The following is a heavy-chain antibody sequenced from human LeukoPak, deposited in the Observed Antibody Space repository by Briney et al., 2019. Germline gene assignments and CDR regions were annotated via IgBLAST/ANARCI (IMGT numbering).Heavy chain of an antibody. D-gene: IGHD5-18*01. V-gene: IGHV4-4*07. CDR2: ISASGST. CDR1: GGSISTYL. CDR3: AREGYNLGTDF. Sequence: PSETLSLTCTASGGSISTYLWIWIRQPAGKGLEWIGHISASGSTNYNASLKSRVTMSADTSKNQFSLRLNSVTAADTAVYYCAREGYNLGTDFWGQGTLVTVSS. J-gene: IGHJ4*02.